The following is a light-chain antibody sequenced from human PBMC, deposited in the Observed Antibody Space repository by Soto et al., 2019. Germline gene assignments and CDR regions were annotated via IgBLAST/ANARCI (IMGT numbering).Light chain of an antibody. Sequence: DIQMTQLPSSMSASVGDRVTITCRASQGISRWLAWYHQKPGKAPNLLIHKASHLESGVPSRFSGSGSGTDFTLIISGLQPEDFATYYCQQLNIYLPLTFGGGTKVDIK. CDR2: KAS. CDR3: QQLNIYLPLT. V-gene: IGKV1-12*01. J-gene: IGKJ4*01. CDR1: QGISRW.